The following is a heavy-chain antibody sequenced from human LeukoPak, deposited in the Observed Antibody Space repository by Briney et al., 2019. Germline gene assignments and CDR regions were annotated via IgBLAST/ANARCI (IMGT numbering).Heavy chain of an antibody. J-gene: IGHJ6*03. CDR1: GYTFTSYD. V-gene: IGHV1-8*01. Sequence: ASVKVSCKASGYTFTSYDINWVRQATGHRLEWMGWINPNSGNTGYAQKFQGRVTMTRNTSISTAYMELGSLRSADTAVYYCARGRRGVIILPYYYYYMDVWGKGTTVTVSS. CDR2: INPNSGNT. CDR3: ARGRRGVIILPYYYYYMDV. D-gene: IGHD3-10*01.